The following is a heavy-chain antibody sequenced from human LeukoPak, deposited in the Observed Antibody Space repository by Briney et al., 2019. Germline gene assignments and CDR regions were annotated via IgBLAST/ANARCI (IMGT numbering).Heavy chain of an antibody. CDR3: AKVGGYYDSSGYTWGSSAY. CDR1: GFTFSSYA. V-gene: IGHV3-23*01. D-gene: IGHD3-22*01. Sequence: GGSLRLSCAASGFTFSSYAMSWVGQAPGKGLDWVSAISGSGGSTYYADSVKGRFTISRDNSKNTLYLQMNSLRAEDTAVYYCAKVGGYYDSSGYTWGSSAYWGQGTLVTVSS. CDR2: ISGSGGST. J-gene: IGHJ4*02.